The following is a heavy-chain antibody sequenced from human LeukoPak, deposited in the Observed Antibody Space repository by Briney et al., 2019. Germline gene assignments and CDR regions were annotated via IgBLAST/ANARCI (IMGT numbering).Heavy chain of an antibody. CDR1: GGSFSGYY. V-gene: IGHV4-34*01. CDR2: INHSGST. J-gene: IGHJ1*01. Sequence: ASETLSLTCAVYGGSFSGYYWSWIRQPPGKGLEWIGEINHSGSTNYNPSLKSRVTISVDTSKNQFSLKLSSVTAADTAVYYCARAYCGGDCYHAEYFQHWGQGTLVTVSS. D-gene: IGHD2-21*02. CDR3: ARAYCGGDCYHAEYFQH.